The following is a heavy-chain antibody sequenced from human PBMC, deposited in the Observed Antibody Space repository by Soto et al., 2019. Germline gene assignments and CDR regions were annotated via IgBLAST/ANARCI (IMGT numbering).Heavy chain of an antibody. Sequence: GESLKISCQGSGYAFPNAWIAWVRQMPGKGLEWMGIIYPDDFDTRYSPSFQGQVTISVDKSISTAYLQWSSLRSSDTAMYYCARHQIVVVPAAPYYYYYYMDVWGKGTTVTVSS. CDR3: ARHQIVVVPAAPYYYYYYMDV. CDR1: GYAFPNAW. D-gene: IGHD2-2*01. CDR2: IYPDDFDT. V-gene: IGHV5-51*01. J-gene: IGHJ6*03.